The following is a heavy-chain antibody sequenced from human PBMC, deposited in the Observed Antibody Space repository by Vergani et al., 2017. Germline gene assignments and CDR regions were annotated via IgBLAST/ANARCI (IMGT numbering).Heavy chain of an antibody. D-gene: IGHD5-18*01. Sequence: QVQLVQSGAEVKKPGSSVKVSCKASGGTFSSYTISWVRQAPGQGLEWMGRIIPILGIANYAQKFQGRVTITADKSTSTAYMELSSLRAEDTAVYYCAGEDTAVGSPTYGMDVWGQGTTVTVSS. CDR1: GGTFSSYT. CDR3: AGEDTAVGSPTYGMDV. J-gene: IGHJ6*02. V-gene: IGHV1-69*02. CDR2: IIPILGIA.